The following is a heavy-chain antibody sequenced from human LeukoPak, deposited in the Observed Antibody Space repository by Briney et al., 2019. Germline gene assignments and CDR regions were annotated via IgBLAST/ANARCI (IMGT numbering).Heavy chain of an antibody. Sequence: GGSLRLSCTASGFTFSSYAMNWVRQAPGKGLEWVSGIGAGGTFTYYADSVKGRFTISRDNSKNTLYLQMNSLRAEDTAVYYCARDLRGGPIGGFDYWGQGTLVTVSS. D-gene: IGHD2-15*01. J-gene: IGHJ4*02. CDR2: IGAGGTFT. CDR3: ARDLRGGPIGGFDY. CDR1: GFTFSSYA. V-gene: IGHV3-23*01.